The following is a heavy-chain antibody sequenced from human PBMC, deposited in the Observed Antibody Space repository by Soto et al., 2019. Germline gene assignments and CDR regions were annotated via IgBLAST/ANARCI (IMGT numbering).Heavy chain of an antibody. CDR3: ARSGSYYVSEYFQH. CDR1: GFTVSSNY. Sequence: GGSLRLSCAASGFTVSSNYMSWVRQAPGKGLEWVSVIYSGGSTYYADSVKGRFTISRDNSKNTLYLQMNSLRAEDTAVYYCARSGSYYVSEYFQHWGQGTLVTVSS. CDR2: IYSGGST. J-gene: IGHJ1*01. V-gene: IGHV3-53*01. D-gene: IGHD1-26*01.